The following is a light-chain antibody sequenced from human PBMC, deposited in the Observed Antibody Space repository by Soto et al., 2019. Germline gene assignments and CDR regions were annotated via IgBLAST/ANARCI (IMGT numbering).Light chain of an antibody. CDR2: AAS. V-gene: IGKV3-20*01. J-gene: IGKJ2*01. CDR1: QTVTSRY. CDR3: QQYDNSPYP. Sequence: EVWVTKSAGAVSLSPGGRATLSCRASQTVTSRYLAWFQQRPGQAPRPLIYAASSRATGIPDRFSGSGSGTDFTLTISRLEPEDIAVYYCQQYDNSPYPFGQGTKVDIK.